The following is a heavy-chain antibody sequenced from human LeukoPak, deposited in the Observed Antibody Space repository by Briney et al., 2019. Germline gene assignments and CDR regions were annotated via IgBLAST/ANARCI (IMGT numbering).Heavy chain of an antibody. CDR3: AKGGRSSSSWYGAFDI. CDR1: GFTFSSYA. D-gene: IGHD6-13*01. J-gene: IGHJ3*02. Sequence: GGSLRLSYAASGFTFSSYAMSWVRQAPGKGLEWVSAISGSGGSTYYADSVKGRFTISRDNSKNTLYLQMNSLRAEDTAVYYCAKGGRSSSSWYGAFDIWGQGTMVTVSS. V-gene: IGHV3-23*01. CDR2: ISGSGGST.